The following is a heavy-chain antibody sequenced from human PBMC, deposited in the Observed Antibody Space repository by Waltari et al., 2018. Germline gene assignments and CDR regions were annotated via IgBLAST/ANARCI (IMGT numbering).Heavy chain of an antibody. D-gene: IGHD6-13*01. J-gene: IGHJ4*02. CDR2: IIPIFGTA. CDR3: ARRGYMEESYYFDY. V-gene: IGHV1-69*01. CDR1: GGTFSSYA. Sequence: QVQLVQSGAEVKKPGSSVKVSCKASGGTFSSYAISWVRQPPGQGLAWMGGIIPIFGTANYAQKFQGRVTITADESTSTAYMELSSLGSEDTAVYYCARRGYMEESYYFDYWGQGTLVTVSS.